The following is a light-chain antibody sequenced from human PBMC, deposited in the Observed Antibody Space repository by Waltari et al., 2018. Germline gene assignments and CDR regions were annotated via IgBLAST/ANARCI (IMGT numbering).Light chain of an antibody. Sequence: QLVLTQSPSASASLGASVKLTCTLSSGHSPYAIAWHPQQPEKGPRYLLKLNSDGSHSKGDGIPDRFSGSKSGAERYLTISSLQSEDEGDYYCQTWGTGTVVFGGGTKLTVL. CDR2: LNSDGSH. V-gene: IGLV4-69*01. CDR1: SGHSPYA. CDR3: QTWGTGTVV. J-gene: IGLJ2*01.